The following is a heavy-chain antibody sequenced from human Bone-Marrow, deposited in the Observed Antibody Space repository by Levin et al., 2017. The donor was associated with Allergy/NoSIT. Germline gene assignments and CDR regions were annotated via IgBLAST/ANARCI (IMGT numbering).Heavy chain of an antibody. CDR1: GGTFSSYA. CDR2: IIPIFGTA. CDR3: ARDRTEISITIFGVVIRENWFDP. J-gene: IGHJ5*02. D-gene: IGHD3-3*01. Sequence: ASVKVSCKASGGTFSSYAISWVRQAPGQGLEWMGGIIPIFGTANYAQKFQGRVTITADESTSTAYMELSSLRSEDTAVYYCARDRTEISITIFGVVIRENWFDPWGQGTLVTVSS. V-gene: IGHV1-69*13.